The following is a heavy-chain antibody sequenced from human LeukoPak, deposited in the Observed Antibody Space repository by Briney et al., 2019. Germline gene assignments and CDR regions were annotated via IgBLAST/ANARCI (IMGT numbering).Heavy chain of an antibody. CDR1: VYTFTGYY. V-gene: IGHV1-2*02. J-gene: IGHJ4*02. Sequence: ASVKVSCKASVYTFTGYYMHWVRQAPGQGLEWMGWINPNSGGTNYAQKFQGRVTMTRDTSISTAYMELSRLRSDDTAVYYCARVNYYDSSGYYADFDYWGQGTLVTVSS. CDR2: INPNSGGT. D-gene: IGHD3-22*01. CDR3: ARVNYYDSSGYYADFDY.